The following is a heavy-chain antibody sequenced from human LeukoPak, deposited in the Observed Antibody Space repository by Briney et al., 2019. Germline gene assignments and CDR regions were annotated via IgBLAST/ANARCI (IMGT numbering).Heavy chain of an antibody. CDR2: IYTSGST. Sequence: PSETLSLTCTVSGGSISSGSYYWSLIRQPAGKGLEWIGRIYTSGSTNYNPTLKSRVTISVDTSKNQFSLKLSSVTAAATAVYYCARAAPRGYSGYLLDYWGQGTLVTVSS. CDR3: ARAAPRGYSGYLLDY. D-gene: IGHD5-12*01. V-gene: IGHV4-61*02. CDR1: GGSISSGSYY. J-gene: IGHJ4*02.